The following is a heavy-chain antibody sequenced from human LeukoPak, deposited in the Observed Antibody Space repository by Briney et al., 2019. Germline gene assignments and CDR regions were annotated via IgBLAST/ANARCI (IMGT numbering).Heavy chain of an antibody. V-gene: IGHV1-69*06. Sequence: GASVKVSCKASGGTFSSYAISWVRQAPGQGLEWMGGIIPIFGTANYAQKFQGRVTTTADKSTSTAYMELSSLRSEDTAVYYCARSVSDEYFQHWGQGTLVTVSS. J-gene: IGHJ1*01. CDR1: GGTFSSYA. CDR3: ARSVSDEYFQH. CDR2: IIPIFGTA.